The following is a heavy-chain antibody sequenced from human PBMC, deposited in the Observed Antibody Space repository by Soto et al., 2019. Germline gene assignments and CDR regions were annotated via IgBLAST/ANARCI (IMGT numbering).Heavy chain of an antibody. CDR3: AKGAVAGTPTSYYYYGMDV. Sequence: QVQLLQSGAEVKKPGSSVRVSCEASGGTFRTYAISWVRQAPGQGLEWMGEIIPIFGTVNYAQKFQGRVTITADESTTTGYVDLRSLRSEDTAVYYCAKGAVAGTPTSYYYYGMDVWGQGTTVTVSS. CDR2: IIPIFGTV. CDR1: GGTFRTYA. D-gene: IGHD6-19*01. J-gene: IGHJ6*02. V-gene: IGHV1-69*12.